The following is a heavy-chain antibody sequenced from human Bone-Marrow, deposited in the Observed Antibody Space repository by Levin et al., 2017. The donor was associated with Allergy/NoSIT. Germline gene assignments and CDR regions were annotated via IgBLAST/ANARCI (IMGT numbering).Heavy chain of an antibody. CDR3: ARAPADSSGWFGEYYFDY. Sequence: PSQTLSLTCNVSGGSVRSGSYYWSWIRQPPGKGLEWIGYIYYTGSTDYNPSLKSRVAISIDTWKNQLSLKLSSVTAADTAVYYCARAPADSSGWFGEYYFDYWGQGTLVTVSS. CDR2: IYYTGST. V-gene: IGHV4-61*01. D-gene: IGHD6-19*01. CDR1: GGSVRSGSYY. J-gene: IGHJ4*02.